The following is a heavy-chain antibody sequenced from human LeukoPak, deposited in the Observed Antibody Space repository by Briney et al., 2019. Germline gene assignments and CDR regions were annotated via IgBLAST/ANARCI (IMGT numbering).Heavy chain of an antibody. Sequence: TSGTLSLTCAVSGGSISSSNWWSWVRQPPGKGLEWIGEIYHSGSTNYNPSLKSRVTISVDKSKNQFSLKLSSVTAADTAVYYCARDGDCSSTSCLDAFDIWGQGTMVTVSS. D-gene: IGHD2-2*01. V-gene: IGHV4-4*02. J-gene: IGHJ3*02. CDR1: GGSISSSNW. CDR3: ARDGDCSSTSCLDAFDI. CDR2: IYHSGST.